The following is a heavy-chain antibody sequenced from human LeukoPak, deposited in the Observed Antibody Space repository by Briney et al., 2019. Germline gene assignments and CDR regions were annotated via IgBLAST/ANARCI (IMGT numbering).Heavy chain of an antibody. V-gene: IGHV4-61*01. CDR2: IYASGNT. CDR1: GGSVSSASYY. CDR3: ARDPPGAGTS. D-gene: IGHD6-19*01. Sequence: PSETLSLTCTVSGGSVSSASYYWTWIRQPPGKGLEWIGYIYASGNTNYNPSLKSRVTISVDTSKNQFSLKLSSVTAADTAVYYCARDPPGAGTSWGQGTLVTVSS. J-gene: IGHJ4*02.